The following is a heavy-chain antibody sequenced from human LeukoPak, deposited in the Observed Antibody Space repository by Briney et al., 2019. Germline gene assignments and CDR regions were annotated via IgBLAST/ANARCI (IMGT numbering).Heavy chain of an antibody. CDR1: GFTFSSYG. CDR2: IFYDGSNM. CDR3: PKDSIPVAGSDCSFDS. D-gene: IGHD6-19*01. Sequence: GGSLRLSCAASGFTFSSYGMNWVRQVPGKGLEWVALIFYDGSNMLYADSVKGRFTISSDNSRDTMYLQMSSGRVDDTAVCYRPKDSIPVAGSDCSFDSWGQGTLVTVSS. J-gene: IGHJ5*01. V-gene: IGHV3-30*18.